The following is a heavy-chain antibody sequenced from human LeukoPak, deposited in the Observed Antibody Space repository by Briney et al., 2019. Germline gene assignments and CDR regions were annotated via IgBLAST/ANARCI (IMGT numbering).Heavy chain of an antibody. CDR1: GGTFSSYA. D-gene: IGHD5-24*01. J-gene: IGHJ4*02. CDR3: ARFSAWRDGYNLRAGYYFDY. Sequence: SVKVSCKASGGTFSSYAISWVRQAPGQGLERMGRIIPILGIANYAQKFQGRVTITADKSTSTAYMELSSLRSEDTAVYYCARFSAWRDGYNLRAGYYFDYWGQGTLVTVSS. CDR2: IIPILGIA. V-gene: IGHV1-69*04.